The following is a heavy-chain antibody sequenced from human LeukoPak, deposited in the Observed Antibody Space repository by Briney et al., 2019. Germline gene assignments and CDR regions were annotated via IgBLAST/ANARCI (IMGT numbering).Heavy chain of an antibody. D-gene: IGHD5-18*01. CDR3: AKDMTAAGYSYGYYYYGMDV. V-gene: IGHV3-43*01. CDR2: ISWDGGST. J-gene: IGHJ6*02. CDR1: GFTFDDYT. Sequence: GGSLRLSCAASGFTFDDYTMHWVRHAPGKGLEWVSLISWDGGSTYYADSVKGRFTISRDNSKNSLYLQMNSLRTEDTALYYCAKDMTAAGYSYGYYYYGMDVWGQGTTVTVSS.